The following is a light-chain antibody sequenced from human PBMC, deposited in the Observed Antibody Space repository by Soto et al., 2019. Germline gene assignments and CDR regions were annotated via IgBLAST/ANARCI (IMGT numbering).Light chain of an antibody. V-gene: IGKV3-15*01. CDR3: QQYKNWPYT. CDR1: QSVTSN. Sequence: EIVMTQSPATLSVSPGERATLSCRASQSVTSNLAWYQQKPGQAPRLLIYVASTRATGIPARFSGSGSGTAITLTISSLDSEDFAVYYCQQYKNWPYTFGQGTKLEIK. J-gene: IGKJ2*01. CDR2: VAS.